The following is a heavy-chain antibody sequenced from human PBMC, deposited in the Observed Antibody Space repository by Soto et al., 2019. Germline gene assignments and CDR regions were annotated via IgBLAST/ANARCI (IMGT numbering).Heavy chain of an antibody. CDR1: GFTFSSYS. V-gene: IGHV3-21*01. CDR2: ISSTSSYI. J-gene: IGHJ4*02. CDR3: ARGARIAVTGTADY. Sequence: EVQLVESGGGLVEPGGSLRLSCAASGFTFSSYSMNWVRQAPEKGLEWVSSISSTSSYIFYADSLKGRFTISRDNARNSLYLQMDSLRAEDTAVYYCARGARIAVTGTADYWGPGTLVTVSS. D-gene: IGHD6-19*01.